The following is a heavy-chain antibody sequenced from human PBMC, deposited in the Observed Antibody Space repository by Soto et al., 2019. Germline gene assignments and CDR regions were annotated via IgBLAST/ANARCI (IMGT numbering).Heavy chain of an antibody. Sequence: QVQLEQSGAEVKKPGAAVKVSCKASGYTFTAYFLHWVRQVPGQGFEWMAWIKPRSDVTNYAQKFQGRVTVTRAPAISTVYMEWNSMTFNDTAVHYCVRGSAGGGAYWGKGTRVVVSS. D-gene: IGHD6-13*01. V-gene: IGHV1-2*02. CDR2: IKPRSDVT. CDR1: GYTFTAYF. CDR3: VRGSAGGGAY. J-gene: IGHJ4*02.